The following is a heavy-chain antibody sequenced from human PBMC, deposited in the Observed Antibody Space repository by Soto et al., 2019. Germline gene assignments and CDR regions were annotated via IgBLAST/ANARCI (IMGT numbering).Heavy chain of an antibody. D-gene: IGHD3-9*01. CDR2: IIPILGIA. J-gene: IGHJ3*02. CDR3: ARALTGHLGAFDI. Sequence: QVQLVQSGAEVKKPGSSVKVSCKASGGTFSSYTISWVRQAPGQGLEWMGRIIPILGIANYAQKFQGRVTLTPDNSTSTAYMELRRLRSEDTAVYYCARALTGHLGAFDIWGQGTMVTVSS. CDR1: GGTFSSYT. V-gene: IGHV1-69*02.